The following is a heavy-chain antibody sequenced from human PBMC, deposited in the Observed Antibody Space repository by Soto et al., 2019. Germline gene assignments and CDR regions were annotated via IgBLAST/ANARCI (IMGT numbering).Heavy chain of an antibody. CDR3: ARCGYCTNGVCYPAAFDI. Sequence: ASVKVSCKASGYTFTSYGISWARQAPGQGLEWMGWISAYNGNTNYAQKLQGRVTMTTDTSTSTAYMELRSLRSDDTAVYYCARCGYCTNGVCYPAAFDIWGQGTTVTVSS. CDR1: GYTFTSYG. CDR2: ISAYNGNT. D-gene: IGHD2-8*01. J-gene: IGHJ3*02. V-gene: IGHV1-18*01.